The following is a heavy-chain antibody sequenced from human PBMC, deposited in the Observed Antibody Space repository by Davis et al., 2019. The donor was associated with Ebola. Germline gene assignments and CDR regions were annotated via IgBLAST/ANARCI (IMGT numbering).Heavy chain of an antibody. CDR2: ISYSGNT. Sequence: MPSETLSLTCAVYGGSFSGYYWNWIRQPPGKGLEWIGYISYSGNTYYNPSLKSRVTISVDTSENHFSLKLSFVTAADTAVYYCATGAYYGSGYYFDYWGQGTLVTVSS. CDR3: ATGAYYGSGYYFDY. J-gene: IGHJ4*02. CDR1: GGSFSGYY. V-gene: IGHV4-30-4*01. D-gene: IGHD3-10*01.